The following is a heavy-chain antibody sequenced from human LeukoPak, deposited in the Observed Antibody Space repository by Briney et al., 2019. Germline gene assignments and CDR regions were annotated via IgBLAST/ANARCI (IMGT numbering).Heavy chain of an antibody. J-gene: IGHJ6*02. CDR1: GFTFSAFG. V-gene: IGHV3-23*01. CDR2: ITKSGDST. Sequence: GGSLRLSCAASGFTFSAFGMNWVRQAPGKGLEWVSTITKSGDSTYYVDSVKGRFTISRDNSKNTLYLQMNGLRAEDTAKYYCTKDYCGKFCSAVWGQGTTVTVSS. D-gene: IGHD3-9*01. CDR3: TKDYCGKFCSAV.